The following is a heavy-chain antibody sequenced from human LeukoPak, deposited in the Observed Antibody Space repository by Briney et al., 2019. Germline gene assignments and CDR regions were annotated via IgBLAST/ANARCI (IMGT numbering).Heavy chain of an antibody. J-gene: IGHJ4*02. V-gene: IGHV4-34*01. CDR3: AGMDY. CDR1: GGSFSGYY. CDR2: INHSGST. D-gene: IGHD1-14*01. Sequence: SETLSLTCAVYGGSFSGYYWSWIRQPPGEGLEWIGEINHSGSTNYNPPLKSRVTISVDTSKNQFSLKLSSVTAADTAVYYCAGMDYWGQGTLVTVSS.